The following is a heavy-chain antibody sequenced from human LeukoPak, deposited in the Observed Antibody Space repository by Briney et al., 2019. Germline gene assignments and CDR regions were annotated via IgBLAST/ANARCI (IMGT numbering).Heavy chain of an antibody. CDR2: ISSSSSYI. D-gene: IGHD6-6*01. Sequence: GGSLRLSCAASGFTFSSYSMNWVRQAPGKGLEWVSSISSSSSYIYYADSVKGRFTNSRDNAKNSLYLQMNSLRAEDTAVYYCAREQQLVPFDYWGQGTLVTVSS. CDR3: AREQQLVPFDY. CDR1: GFTFSSYS. J-gene: IGHJ4*02. V-gene: IGHV3-21*01.